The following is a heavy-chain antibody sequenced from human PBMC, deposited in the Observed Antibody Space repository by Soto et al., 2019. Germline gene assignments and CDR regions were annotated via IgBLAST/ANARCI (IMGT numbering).Heavy chain of an antibody. CDR3: ARRYYYDRSGYYYFDY. Sequence: SETLSLTCTVSGGSISSGGHYWNWIRQHPGKGLEWIGYIYHSGSAYYNPSLKSRVTISVDTSKNQFSLKLSSVTAADTAVYYCARRYYYDRSGYYYFDYWGQGTRVTVS. J-gene: IGHJ4*02. V-gene: IGHV4-31*03. CDR2: IYHSGSA. CDR1: GGSISSGGHY. D-gene: IGHD3-22*01.